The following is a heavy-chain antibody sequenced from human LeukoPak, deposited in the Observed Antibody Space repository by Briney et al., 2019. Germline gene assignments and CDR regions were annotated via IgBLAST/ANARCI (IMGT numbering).Heavy chain of an antibody. CDR1: GYSFTYYW. CDR3: ARPRTVGTTSPGY. J-gene: IGHJ4*02. Sequence: GESLRISCKGSGYSFTYYWISCVRQTPGKGLEGMGRIDPSDSYINYRPSFQGHVTFSVDKSISTAYLPLSRLRASDTATYYCARPRTVGTTSPGYWGQGTLVTVSS. CDR2: IDPSDSYI. V-gene: IGHV5-10-1*01. D-gene: IGHD1-26*01.